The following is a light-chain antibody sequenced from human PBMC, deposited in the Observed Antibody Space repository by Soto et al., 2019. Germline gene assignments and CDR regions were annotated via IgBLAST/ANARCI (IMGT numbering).Light chain of an antibody. CDR1: SDDVGSYNL. V-gene: IGLV2-23*02. CDR3: CSFTSSNTHV. CDR2: EVD. J-gene: IGLJ1*01. Sequence: QSALTQPASVSGSPGQSITISCTGTSDDVGSYNLVSWYQQHPGKAPKVMIYEVDKRPSGVSDRFSGSKSGNTASLTISGLQAEDEADYYCCSFTSSNTHVFGTGTKLTVL.